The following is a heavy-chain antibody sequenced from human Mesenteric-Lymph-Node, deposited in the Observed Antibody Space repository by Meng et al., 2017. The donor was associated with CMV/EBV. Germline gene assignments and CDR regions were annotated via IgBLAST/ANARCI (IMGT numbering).Heavy chain of an antibody. CDR2: ISSSGNTI. CDR1: GFTVSSNY. CDR3: ARGAFDI. Sequence: GESLKISCAASGFTVSSNYMSWVRQAPGKGLEWVSYISSSGNTIYYADSVKGRFTISRDNARNSLYLQMNSLRAEDTAVYYCARGAFDIWGQGTMVTVSS. J-gene: IGHJ3*02. V-gene: IGHV3-48*03.